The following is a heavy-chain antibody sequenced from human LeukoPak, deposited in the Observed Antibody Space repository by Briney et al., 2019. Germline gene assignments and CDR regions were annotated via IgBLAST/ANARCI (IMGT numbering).Heavy chain of an antibody. D-gene: IGHD2-15*01. CDR3: ARDQCSGGSCYDWFDP. CDR1: GFTVSSNY. V-gene: IGHV3-53*01. J-gene: IGHJ5*02. CDR2: IYSGGNT. Sequence: GGSLRLSCAASGFTVSSNYMSWVRQAPGKGLEWVSVIYSGGNTYYGDSVKGRFTISRDNSKNTLYLQMNSLRAEDTAVYYCARDQCSGGSCYDWFDPWGQGTLVTASS.